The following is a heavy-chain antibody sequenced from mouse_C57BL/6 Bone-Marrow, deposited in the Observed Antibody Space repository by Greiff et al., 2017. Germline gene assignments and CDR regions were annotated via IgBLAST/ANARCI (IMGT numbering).Heavy chain of an antibody. CDR1: GYNFIEYT. J-gene: IGHJ4*01. CDR2: FYPGSGNI. Sequence: VQLQESGAELVKPGTSVKLSCKASGYNFIEYTIHWVKQRSGQGLEWIGWFYPGSGNIQYIEKFKDKATLTAAKSSSTVYMELSRLTSEDSAVYFCAIHEEYSNYAMDYWGQGTSVTVSS. V-gene: IGHV1-62-2*01. CDR3: AIHEEYSNYAMDY. D-gene: IGHD2-5*01.